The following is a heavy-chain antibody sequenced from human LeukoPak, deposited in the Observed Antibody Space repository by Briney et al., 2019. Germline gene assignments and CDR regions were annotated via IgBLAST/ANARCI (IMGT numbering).Heavy chain of an antibody. V-gene: IGHV4-34*04. CDR3: TRMTTGHDY. J-gene: IGHJ4*02. D-gene: IGHD4-17*01. CDR2: INHSGYT. Sequence: SESLSLTCAVSGVSFDDYYWAWVRQTPGKGLEWIGEINHSGYTNDSPSLKSRATLSVDTSRKQFSLNLRSVTVADAGIYYCTRMTTGHDYWGQGTLVTVSS. CDR1: GVSFDDYY.